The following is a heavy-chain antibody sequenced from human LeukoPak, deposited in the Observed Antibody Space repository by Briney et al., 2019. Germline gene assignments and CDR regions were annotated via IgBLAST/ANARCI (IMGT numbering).Heavy chain of an antibody. CDR3: ARDPSIAARPAVEPINDAFDI. CDR2: ISSSSSYI. V-gene: IGHV3-21*01. D-gene: IGHD6-6*01. Sequence: GGSLRLSCAASGFTFSSYSMNWVRQAPGKGLEWVSSISSSSSYIYYADSVKGRFTISRDNAKNSLYLQMNSLRAEDRAVYYRARDPSIAARPAVEPINDAFDIWGQGTMVTVSS. J-gene: IGHJ3*02. CDR1: GFTFSSYS.